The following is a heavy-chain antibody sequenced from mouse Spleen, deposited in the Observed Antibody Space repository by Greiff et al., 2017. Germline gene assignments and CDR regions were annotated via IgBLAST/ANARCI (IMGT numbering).Heavy chain of an antibody. V-gene: IGHV5-9-3*01. Sequence: EVQLQQSGGGLVKLGGSLKLSCAASGFTFSSYAMSWVRQTPEKRLEWVATISSGGGNTYYPDSVKGRFTISRDNAKNTLYLQMSSLKSEDTAMYYCARGEVLYAMDYWGQGTSVTVSS. CDR1: GFTFSSYA. J-gene: IGHJ4*01. CDR3: ARGEVLYAMDY. CDR2: ISSGGGNT.